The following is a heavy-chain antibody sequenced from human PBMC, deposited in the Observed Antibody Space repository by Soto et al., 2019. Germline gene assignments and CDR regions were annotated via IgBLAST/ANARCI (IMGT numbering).Heavy chain of an antibody. CDR1: GGSFSGYY. CDR2: INHSGST. Sequence: TLSLTCAVYGGSFSGYYWSWIRQPPGKGLEWIGEINHSGSTNYNPSLKSRVTISVDTSKNQFSLKLSSVTAADTAVYYCARRYNSSGWYVDYWGQGTLVT. V-gene: IGHV4-34*01. J-gene: IGHJ4*02. CDR3: ARRYNSSGWYVDY. D-gene: IGHD6-19*01.